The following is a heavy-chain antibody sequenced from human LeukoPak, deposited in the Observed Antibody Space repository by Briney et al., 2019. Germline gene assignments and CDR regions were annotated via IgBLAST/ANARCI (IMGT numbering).Heavy chain of an antibody. CDR3: ARGAGLAAAGTYY. CDR2: ISAYNGNT. J-gene: IGHJ4*02. D-gene: IGHD6-13*01. CDR1: GYTFNTYG. V-gene: IGHV1-18*01. Sequence: ASVKVSCKTSGYTFNTYGIAWVRQAPGQGLEWMGWISAYNGNTNYAQNLQDRVTMTTDTSTTTAYMELRSLRSDDTAVYYCARGAGLAAAGTYYWGQGTLVTVSS.